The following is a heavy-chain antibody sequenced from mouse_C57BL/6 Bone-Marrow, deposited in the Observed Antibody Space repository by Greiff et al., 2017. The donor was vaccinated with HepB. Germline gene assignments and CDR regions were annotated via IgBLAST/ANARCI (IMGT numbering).Heavy chain of an antibody. CDR1: EYEFPSHD. V-gene: IGHV5-2*01. Sequence: EVQRVESGGGLVQPGESLKLSCESNEYEFPSHDMSWVRKTPEKRLELVAAINSDGGSTYYPDTMERRFIISRDNTKKTLYLQMSSLRSEDTALYYCADYDYDRGYYAMDYWGQGTSVTVSS. J-gene: IGHJ4*01. CDR3: ADYDYDRGYYAMDY. CDR2: INSDGGST. D-gene: IGHD2-4*01.